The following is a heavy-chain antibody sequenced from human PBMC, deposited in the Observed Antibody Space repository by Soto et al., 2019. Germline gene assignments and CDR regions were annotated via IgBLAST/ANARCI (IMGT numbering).Heavy chain of an antibody. CDR3: AREKRNGDSSSGSFDV. J-gene: IGHJ3*01. D-gene: IGHD7-27*01. CDR1: GFSFSSYA. V-gene: IGHV3-30-3*01. Sequence: GGSLRLSCAASGFSFSSYAMHWVRQAPGKGLEWVAVISFAGTNTHYADSVKDRFTISRDNSKNTVYLHMVSLRPEDTSVYSCAREKRNGDSSSGSFDVWGQGTMVTVSS. CDR2: ISFAGTNT.